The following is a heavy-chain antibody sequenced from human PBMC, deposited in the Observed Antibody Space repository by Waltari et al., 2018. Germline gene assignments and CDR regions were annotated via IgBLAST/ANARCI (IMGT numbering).Heavy chain of an antibody. J-gene: IGHJ4*02. CDR1: GGSISSYY. D-gene: IGHD6-13*01. Sequence: QVQLQESGPGLVKPSETLSLTCTVSGGSISSYYWSWIRQPAGKGLEWIGRIYTSGSTNDNPSLKSRVTMSVDTSKNQFSLKLSSVTAADTAVYYCARGGRIAAAASYSVWGQGTLVTVSS. V-gene: IGHV4-4*07. CDR3: ARGGRIAAAASYSV. CDR2: IYTSGST.